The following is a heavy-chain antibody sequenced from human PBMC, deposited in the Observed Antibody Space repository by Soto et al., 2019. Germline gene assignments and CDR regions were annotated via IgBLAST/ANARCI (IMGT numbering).Heavy chain of an antibody. CDR2: IYHTKST. V-gene: IGHV4-4*02. Sequence: QVQLQESGPGLVKPSGTLSLTCAVSGGSISSSNWWTWVRQPPGKGLEWIGEIYHTKSTNDNPSLKSRVTISIDKSKTQFSLKLSSVTAADTAVYFCARAVWFGEFNWFDSWGQGTLVTVSS. CDR3: ARAVWFGEFNWFDS. J-gene: IGHJ5*01. CDR1: GGSISSSNW. D-gene: IGHD3-10*01.